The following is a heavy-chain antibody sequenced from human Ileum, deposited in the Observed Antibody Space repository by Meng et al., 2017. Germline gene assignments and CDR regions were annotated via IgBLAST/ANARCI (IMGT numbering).Heavy chain of an antibody. D-gene: IGHD3-10*01. V-gene: IGHV1-69*05. CDR3: ARDQPMFRGTGQYGIDV. CDR2: INPIFGTT. J-gene: IGHJ6*02. CDR1: GYTFTSYA. Sequence: SVKVSCKASGYTFTSYAIRWVRQAPGQGLEWMGGINPIFGTTNYAQKFQGRVTITTDASTSTAYMELSSLRSEDTAVYYCARDQPMFRGTGQYGIDVWGQGTTVTVSS.